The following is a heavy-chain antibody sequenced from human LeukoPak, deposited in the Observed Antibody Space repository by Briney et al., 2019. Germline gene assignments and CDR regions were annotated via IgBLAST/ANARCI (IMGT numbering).Heavy chain of an antibody. V-gene: IGHV3-21*01. CDR3: ARETYSGYDPMDY. CDR2: ISSSSSYI. Sequence: GGSLRLSCAASGFTFSSYSMNWVRQAPGEGLEWVSSISSSSSYIYYADSVKGRFTTSRDNAKNSLYLQMNSLRAEDTAVYYCARETYSGYDPMDYWGQGTLVTVSS. J-gene: IGHJ4*02. D-gene: IGHD5-12*01. CDR1: GFTFSSYS.